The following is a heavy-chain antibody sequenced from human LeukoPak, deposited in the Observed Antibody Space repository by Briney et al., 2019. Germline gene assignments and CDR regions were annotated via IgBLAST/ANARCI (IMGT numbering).Heavy chain of an antibody. D-gene: IGHD6-6*01. CDR1: GFSFNGDW. V-gene: IGHV3-48*02. CDR3: ARGLVYFDY. Sequence: PGGSLRLSCAASGFSFNGDWMNWVRQAPGKGLEWVSYISSSSSTIYYADSVKGRFTISRDNAKNSLYLQMNSLRDEDTAVYYCARGLVYFDYWGQGTLVTVSS. J-gene: IGHJ4*02. CDR2: ISSSSSTI.